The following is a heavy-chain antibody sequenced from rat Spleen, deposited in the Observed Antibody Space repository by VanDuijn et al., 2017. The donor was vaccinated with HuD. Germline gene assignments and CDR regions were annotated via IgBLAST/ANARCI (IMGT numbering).Heavy chain of an antibody. J-gene: IGHJ2*01. V-gene: IGHV2S63*01. CDR1: GISFTDYS. CDR2: IWNHGGT. Sequence: EVQVKESGPGLVQPSQTLSLTCTVSGISFTDYSVHWVRQPPGKGLEWIGVIWNHGGTDYNSAIKSRLSITRDTSKSQVFLKMNSLQTEDTAMYFCARGSVFFDYWGQGVMVTVSS. CDR3: ARGSVFFDY.